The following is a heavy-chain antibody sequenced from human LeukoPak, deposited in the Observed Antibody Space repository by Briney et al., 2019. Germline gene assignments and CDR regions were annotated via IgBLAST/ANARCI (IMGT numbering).Heavy chain of an antibody. CDR2: ISSSSSYI. V-gene: IGHV3-21*01. CDR3: ATASSSSGYSAFDI. D-gene: IGHD3-22*01. J-gene: IGHJ3*02. CDR1: GFTFSSYS. Sequence: GGSLRLSCAASGFTFSSYSMNWVRQAPGKGLEWVSSISSSSSYIYYADSVKGRFTISRDNAKNSLYLQMNSLRAEDTAVYYCATASSSSGYSAFDIWGQGTMVTVSS.